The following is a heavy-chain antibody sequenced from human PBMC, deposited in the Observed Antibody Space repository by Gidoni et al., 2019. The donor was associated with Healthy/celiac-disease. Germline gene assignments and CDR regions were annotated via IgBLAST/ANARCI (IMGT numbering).Heavy chain of an antibody. CDR2: ISWNSGSI. CDR1: GFTFDDYA. J-gene: IGHJ2*01. Sequence: EVQLVESGGGLVQPGRSLRLSCAASGFTFDDYAMHWVRQAPGKGLEWVSGISWNSGSIGYADSVKGRFTISRDNAKNSLYLQMNSLRAEDTALYYCAKDKRGGLRGYFDLWGRGTLVTVSS. D-gene: IGHD3-16*01. CDR3: AKDKRGGLRGYFDL. V-gene: IGHV3-9*01.